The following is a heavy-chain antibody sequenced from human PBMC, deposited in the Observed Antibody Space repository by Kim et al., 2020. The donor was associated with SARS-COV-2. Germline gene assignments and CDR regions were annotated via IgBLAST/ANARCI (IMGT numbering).Heavy chain of an antibody. D-gene: IGHD3-9*01. CDR3: ARGSPVYYAILTGYYRDY. CDR1: GYTFTSYY. V-gene: IGHV1-46*01. CDR2: INPSGGST. J-gene: IGHJ4*02. Sequence: ASVKVSCKASGYTFTSYYMHWVRQAPGQGLEWMGIINPSGGSTSYAQKFQGRVTMTRDTSTSTVYMELSSLRSEDTAVYYCARGSPVYYAILTGYYRDYWGQGTLVTVSS.